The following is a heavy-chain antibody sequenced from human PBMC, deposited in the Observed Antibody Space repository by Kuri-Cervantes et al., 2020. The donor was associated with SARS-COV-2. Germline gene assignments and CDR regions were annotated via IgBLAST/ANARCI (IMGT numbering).Heavy chain of an antibody. CDR2: ISYDGSNK. CDR3: AKDEGSGWSGYYYYGMDV. D-gene: IGHD6-19*01. V-gene: IGHV3-30*18. J-gene: IGHJ6*02. CDR1: GFTFSSYG. Sequence: GESLKISCAASGFTFSSYGMHWVRQAPGKGLEWVAVISYDGSNKYYADSVKGRFTISRDNSKNTLYLQMNSLRAEDTAVYYCAKDEGSGWSGYYYYGMDVWGQGTKVTVSS.